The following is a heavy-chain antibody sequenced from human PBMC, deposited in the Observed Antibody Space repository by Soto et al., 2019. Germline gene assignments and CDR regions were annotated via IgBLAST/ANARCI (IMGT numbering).Heavy chain of an antibody. V-gene: IGHV4-34*01. D-gene: IGHD3-3*01. CDR1: GGSFSGYY. CDR2: INHSGST. CDR3: ARGLGSGYYYYYGMDV. J-gene: IGHJ6*02. Sequence: PSETLSLTCAVYGGSFSGYYWSWIRQPPWKGLEWIGEINHSGSTNYNPSLKSRVTISVDTSKNQFSLKLSSVTAADTAVYYCARGLGSGYYYYYGMDVWGQGTTVTVSS.